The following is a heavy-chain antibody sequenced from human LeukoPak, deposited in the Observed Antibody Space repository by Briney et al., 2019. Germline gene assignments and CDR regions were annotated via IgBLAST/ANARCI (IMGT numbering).Heavy chain of an antibody. V-gene: IGHV1-69*04. CDR1: GGTFSSYA. CDR2: TIPILGIA. D-gene: IGHD5-24*01. Sequence: ASVKVSCKASGGTFSSYAISWVRQAPGQGLEWMGRTIPILGIANYAQKFQGRVTITADKSTSTAYMELSSLRSEDTAVYYCARDTGDGYNYYYYYGMDVWGQGTTVTVSS. CDR3: ARDTGDGYNYYYYYGMDV. J-gene: IGHJ6*02.